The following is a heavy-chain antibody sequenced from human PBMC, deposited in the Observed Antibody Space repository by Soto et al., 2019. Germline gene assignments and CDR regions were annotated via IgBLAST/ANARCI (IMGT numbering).Heavy chain of an antibody. J-gene: IGHJ5*02. D-gene: IGHD3-16*01. Sequence: QVQLVQSGAEVKKPGSSVKVSCKASGGTFSSYAISWVRQAPGQGLEWMGGIIPIFGTANYAQKFQGRVTITADESTSTAYMELSSLRSEDTAVYYCARDPRVKSDLRQEGAWFDPWGQGTLVTVSS. CDR3: ARDPRVKSDLRQEGAWFDP. CDR1: GGTFSSYA. V-gene: IGHV1-69*12. CDR2: IIPIFGTA.